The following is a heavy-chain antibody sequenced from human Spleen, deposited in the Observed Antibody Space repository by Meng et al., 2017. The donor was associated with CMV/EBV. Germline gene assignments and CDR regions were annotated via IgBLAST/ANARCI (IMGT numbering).Heavy chain of an antibody. CDR3: AKSLLAVAPVDY. Sequence: EASRYSWKRKDRGWVRKAPGKVMECETTISGSCGNTYYADSVKGRFTISRDNSKNTLYLQMNSLRAEDTAVYYCAKSLLAVAPVDYWGQGTLVTVSS. CDR2: ISGSCGNT. J-gene: IGHJ4*02. V-gene: IGHV3-23*01. D-gene: IGHD6-19*01. CDR1: RYSWKRKD.